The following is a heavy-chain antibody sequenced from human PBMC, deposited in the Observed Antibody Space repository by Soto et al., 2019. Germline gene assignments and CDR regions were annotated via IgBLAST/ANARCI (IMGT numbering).Heavy chain of an antibody. CDR1: GASVSSTYW. Sequence: SETLSLTCAVSGASVSSTYWWSWVRQPPGKGPEWIGEINHRGSAKYNPALKSRVTISVDISKSQFSLRLTSVTAADTAVYYCARYNAASGTYYYDFWGQGALVTVSS. CDR2: INHRGSA. CDR3: ARYNAASGTYYYDF. V-gene: IGHV4-4*02. J-gene: IGHJ4*02. D-gene: IGHD6-13*01.